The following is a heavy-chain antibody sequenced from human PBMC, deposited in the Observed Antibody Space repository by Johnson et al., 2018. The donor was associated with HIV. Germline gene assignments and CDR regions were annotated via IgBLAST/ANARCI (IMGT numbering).Heavy chain of an antibody. D-gene: IGHD5-12*01. CDR3: AKDFGYPRPRDAFDI. CDR1: GFTFSSYS. Sequence: VQLVESGGGLVQPGGSLRLSCAASGFTFSSYSMNWVRQAPGKGLEWVSYISSSSSTIYYAESVKGRFTISRDNAKNSLYLQMNSLRAEDTAVYYCAKDFGYPRPRDAFDIWGQGTMVTVSS. J-gene: IGHJ3*02. CDR2: ISSSSSTI. V-gene: IGHV3-48*04.